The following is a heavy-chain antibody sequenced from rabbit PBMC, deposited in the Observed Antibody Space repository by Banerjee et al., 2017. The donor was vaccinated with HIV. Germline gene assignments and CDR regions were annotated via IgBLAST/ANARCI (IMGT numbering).Heavy chain of an antibody. CDR1: GFSFSSSYW. Sequence: QSLEESGGDLVKPGASLTLTCTASGFSFSSSYWICWVRQAPGKGLEWIACIDAGSSGNTYYASWAKGRFTVSLDNAQNTVFLQMTSLTAADTATYFCARGLVAGVLDLWGQGTLVTVS. D-gene: IGHD3-3*01. J-gene: IGHJ3*01. V-gene: IGHV1S40*01. CDR3: ARGLVAGVLDL. CDR2: IDAGSSGNT.